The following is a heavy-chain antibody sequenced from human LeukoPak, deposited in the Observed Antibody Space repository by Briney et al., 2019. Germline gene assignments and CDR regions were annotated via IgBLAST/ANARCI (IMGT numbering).Heavy chain of an antibody. V-gene: IGHV1-2*02. J-gene: IGHJ1*01. Sequence: ASVKVSCKTSGYTFTDFYIHWVRQAPGQRLEWMGWVNPNNGATKFAQKFQGRVTVTRDTSISTAYMDVTRLMADDTAVYFCARQQFSKTCFPNWGQGTMVTVSS. CDR3: ARQQFSKTCFPN. CDR2: VNPNNGAT. D-gene: IGHD2-15*01. CDR1: GYTFTDFY.